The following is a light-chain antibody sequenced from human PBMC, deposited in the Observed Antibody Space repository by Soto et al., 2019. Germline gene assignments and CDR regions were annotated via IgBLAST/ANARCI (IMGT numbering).Light chain of an antibody. CDR3: QQSYTTLA. J-gene: IGKJ3*01. V-gene: IGKV1-39*01. CDR1: QSISSY. CDR2: AAS. Sequence: DIQMTQSPSSLSASVGDRVTITCRASQSISSYLNWYQQKPGKAPNFLIYAASNLQSVVPSRFSGSGSGTEFTLTISSLQPEDFATYYCQQSYTTLAFGPGTKVDIK.